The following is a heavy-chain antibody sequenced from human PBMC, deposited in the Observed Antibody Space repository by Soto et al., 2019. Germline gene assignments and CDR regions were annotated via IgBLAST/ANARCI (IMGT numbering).Heavy chain of an antibody. CDR2: IYYSGST. Sequence: SESLSLTCTVSGGSISSYYWSWIRQPPGKGLERIGYIYYSGSTNYNPSLKSRVTISVDTSKNQFSLKLSSVTTADTAVYYCARHYPAYYYDSSGYYGGDAFDIWGQGTMVTVSS. CDR1: GGSISSYY. J-gene: IGHJ3*02. V-gene: IGHV4-59*08. CDR3: ARHYPAYYYDSSGYYGGDAFDI. D-gene: IGHD3-22*01.